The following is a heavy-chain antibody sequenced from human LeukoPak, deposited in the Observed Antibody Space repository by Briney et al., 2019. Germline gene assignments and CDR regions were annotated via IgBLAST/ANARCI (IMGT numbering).Heavy chain of an antibody. CDR2: ISGSGGST. Sequence: PGGSLRLSCAASGFTFSSYAMSWVRQAPGKGLEWVSAISGSGGSTYYADSVKGRFTISRDKSKNTLYLQMNSLRAEDTAVYYCAKDPSPYSSSGSTFVYWGQGTLVTASS. CDR3: AKDPSPYSSSGSTFVY. CDR1: GFTFSSYA. D-gene: IGHD6-13*01. V-gene: IGHV3-23*01. J-gene: IGHJ4*02.